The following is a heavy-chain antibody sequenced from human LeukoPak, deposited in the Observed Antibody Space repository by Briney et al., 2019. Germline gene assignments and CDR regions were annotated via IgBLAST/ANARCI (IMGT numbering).Heavy chain of an antibody. D-gene: IGHD6-19*01. CDR2: IRSDGSNE. CDR3: AKLVGAVAFDY. V-gene: IGHV3-30*02. J-gene: IGHJ4*02. Sequence: GGSLRLSCAASGFTFSTYGMHWVRQTPGKGLEWVAFIRSDGSNEYYADSVKGRFTNSRDNSRATLYLQMNSLRPEDTALYYCAKLVGAVAFDYWGQGTLVTVSS. CDR1: GFTFSTYG.